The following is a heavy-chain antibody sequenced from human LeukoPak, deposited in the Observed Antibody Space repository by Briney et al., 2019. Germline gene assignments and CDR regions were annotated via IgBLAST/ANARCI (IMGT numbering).Heavy chain of an antibody. D-gene: IGHD4-23*01. J-gene: IGHJ4*02. Sequence: SVKVSCTASGGTFSSYAISWVRQAPGQGLEWMGGIIPIFGTANYAQKFQGRVTITADESTSTAYMELSSLRSEDTAVYYCARDTVAGHPFDYWGQGTLVTVSS. CDR3: ARDTVAGHPFDY. CDR1: GGTFSSYA. V-gene: IGHV1-69*13. CDR2: IIPIFGTA.